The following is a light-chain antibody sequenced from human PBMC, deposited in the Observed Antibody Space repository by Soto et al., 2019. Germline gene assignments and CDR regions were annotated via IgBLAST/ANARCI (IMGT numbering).Light chain of an antibody. Sequence: EIVLPQSPATSSVSPGERATLSCRASQSVTSNLAWYQQKPGQAPRLLIYCASSRATGIPVRFSGSGSGTEFTLTISSLQSEDFAVYYCQQYNNWPPYTFGQGTKVDIK. CDR2: CAS. J-gene: IGKJ2*01. CDR3: QQYNNWPPYT. V-gene: IGKV3-15*01. CDR1: QSVTSN.